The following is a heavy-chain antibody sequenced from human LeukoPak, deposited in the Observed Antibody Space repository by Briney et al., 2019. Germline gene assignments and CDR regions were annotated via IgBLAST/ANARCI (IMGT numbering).Heavy chain of an antibody. Sequence: ASVKVSCKASGYTFTSYGIGWVRQAPGQGLEWMGWISAYNGNTNYAQKLQGRVTMTTDTSTSTAYMELRSLRSDDTAVYYCARARTSVTMVRGVPDYWGQGTLVTVSS. V-gene: IGHV1-18*01. CDR3: ARARTSVTMVRGVPDY. J-gene: IGHJ4*02. D-gene: IGHD3-10*01. CDR2: ISAYNGNT. CDR1: GYTFTSYG.